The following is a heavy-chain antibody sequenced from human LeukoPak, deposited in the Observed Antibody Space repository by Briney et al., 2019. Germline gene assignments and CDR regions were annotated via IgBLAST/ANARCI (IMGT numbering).Heavy chain of an antibody. CDR3: ARRGGSGRAFDY. J-gene: IGHJ4*02. CDR2: ICYNGST. V-gene: IGHV4-39*01. D-gene: IGHD1-26*01. Sequence: SETLSLTCSVSGASFSGGTNYWGWIRQPPGKGLEWIGRICYNGSTYDNPSLKSRVNISVDTSKNQFSLKLSSVTAADTAVYYCARRGGSGRAFDYWGQGTLVTVSS. CDR1: GASFSGGTNY.